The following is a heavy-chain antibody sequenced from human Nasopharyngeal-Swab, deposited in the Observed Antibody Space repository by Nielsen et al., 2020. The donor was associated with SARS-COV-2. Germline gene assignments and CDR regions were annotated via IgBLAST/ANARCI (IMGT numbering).Heavy chain of an antibody. CDR1: GITISSNG. CDR3: ARDVGIVGATLDN. CDR2: ISSSSSTS. D-gene: IGHD1-26*01. V-gene: IGHV3-48*02. Sequence: GESLKISCAASGITISSNGMNWVRQAPGKGLEWVAYISSSSSTSYYAESVKGRFTISRDNPKNSLYLQMNSLRDEDTAVYYCARDVGIVGATLDNWGRGTLVTVAS. J-gene: IGHJ4*02.